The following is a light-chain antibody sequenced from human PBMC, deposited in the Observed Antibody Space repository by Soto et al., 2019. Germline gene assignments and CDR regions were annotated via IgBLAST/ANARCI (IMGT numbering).Light chain of an antibody. CDR1: SSDVGSYER. V-gene: IGLV2-23*02. Sequence: QSALTQPASASGSPGQSIAISCTGTSSDVGSYERVSWYQQHPGKAPTLIIYEVNKRPSGVSNRLSGSKSGNTASLTISGLQAEDEGDYYCCSSVGGPNWVFGGGTQLTVL. CDR3: CSSVGGPNWV. J-gene: IGLJ3*02. CDR2: EVN.